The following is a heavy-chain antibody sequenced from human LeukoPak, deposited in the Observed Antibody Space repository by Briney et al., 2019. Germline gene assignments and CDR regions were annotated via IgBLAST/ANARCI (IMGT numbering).Heavy chain of an antibody. Sequence: GGSLRLSCAASGFSFSSYAMSWVRQAPGKGLEWLSSISASGDSTYYADSVKGRFTISRDNSKNTVHLQMNSLRAEDTALYYGAKGGGEVFDYWGQGALVTVSS. J-gene: IGHJ4*02. D-gene: IGHD3-16*01. V-gene: IGHV3-23*01. CDR1: GFSFSSYA. CDR3: AKGGGEVFDY. CDR2: ISASGDST.